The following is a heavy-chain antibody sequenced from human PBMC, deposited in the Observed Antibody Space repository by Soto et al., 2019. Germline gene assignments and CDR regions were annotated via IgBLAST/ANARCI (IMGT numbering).Heavy chain of an antibody. Sequence: QVQLVQSGAEVKKPGASVKVSCKASGYTFTIYGISWVRQAPGQGLEWMGWISAYNGNTNYAQKLQGRVTMTADTSMSTAYMELRSLRSDDKAVYDCRWFKLRCTHAFDIWGQGTMVTVSS. D-gene: IGHD1-1*01. V-gene: IGHV1-18*04. J-gene: IGHJ3*02. CDR3: RWFKLRCTHAFDI. CDR1: GYTFTIYG. CDR2: ISAYNGNT.